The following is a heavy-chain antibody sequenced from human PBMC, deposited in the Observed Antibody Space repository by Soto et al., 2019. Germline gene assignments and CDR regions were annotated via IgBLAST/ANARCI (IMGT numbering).Heavy chain of an antibody. CDR1: GYTFTSYY. J-gene: IGHJ4*02. D-gene: IGHD6-6*01. CDR3: ARDYFGARMYSRSFFFDY. CDR2: INPSGGST. V-gene: IGHV1-46*03. Sequence: ASLKVSCKASGYTFTSYYMHWVRQAPGQGLEWMGIINPSGGSTSYAQKFQGRVTMTRDTSTSTVYMELSSLRSEDTAVYCCARDYFGARMYSRSFFFDYWGQGTLVTVSS.